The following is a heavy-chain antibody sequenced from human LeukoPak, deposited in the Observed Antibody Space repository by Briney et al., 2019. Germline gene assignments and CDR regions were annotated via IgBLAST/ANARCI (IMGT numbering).Heavy chain of an antibody. CDR2: IYTSGST. Sequence: PSETLSLTCTVSGGSISSYYWSWIRQPAGKGLEWIGRIYTSGSTNYNPFLKSRVTMSVATSKNQFSLKLSSVTAADTAVYYCARVLGDYSSSWYSEDVWGQGTTVTVSS. CDR3: ARVLGDYSSSWYSEDV. CDR1: GGSISSYY. V-gene: IGHV4-4*07. J-gene: IGHJ6*02. D-gene: IGHD6-13*01.